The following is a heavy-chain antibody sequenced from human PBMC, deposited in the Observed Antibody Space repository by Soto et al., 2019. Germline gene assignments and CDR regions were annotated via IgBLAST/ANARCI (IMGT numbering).Heavy chain of an antibody. CDR3: AKSLALVATQDY. CDR1: GFTFSSYG. V-gene: IGHV3-30*18. J-gene: IGHJ4*02. D-gene: IGHD5-12*01. Sequence: QVQLVESGGGVVQPGRSLRLSCAASGFTFSSYGMHWVRQAPGKGLEWVAVISYDGSNKYYADSVKGRFTISRDNSKNTLYLQMNSLRAEDTDVYYCAKSLALVATQDYWGQGTLVTVSS. CDR2: ISYDGSNK.